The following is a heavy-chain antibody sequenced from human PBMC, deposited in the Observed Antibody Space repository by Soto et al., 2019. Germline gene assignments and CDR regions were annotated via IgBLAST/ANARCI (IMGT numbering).Heavy chain of an antibody. V-gene: IGHV4-34*01. Sequence: SETLSLTCTVSGGSFSGYFWIWIRQPPGKGLEWLAEINHSGITNYNPYVESRVSMLVEPSKNQFSLRLYSVTAADTAVYYCVRGPYNYNSRYFDYWGQGTLVTVSS. J-gene: IGHJ4*02. CDR3: VRGPYNYNSRYFDY. CDR2: INHSGIT. CDR1: GGSFSGYF. D-gene: IGHD1-1*01.